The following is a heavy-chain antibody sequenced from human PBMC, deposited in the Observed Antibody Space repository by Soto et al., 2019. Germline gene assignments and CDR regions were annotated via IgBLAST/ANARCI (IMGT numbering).Heavy chain of an antibody. J-gene: IGHJ4*02. V-gene: IGHV4-39*01. CDR2: IYYSGST. CDR1: GGSISSSSYY. CDR3: ARHYRSSAAAGTDQTGFLDY. D-gene: IGHD6-13*01. Sequence: PSETLSLTCTVSGGSISSSSYYWGWIRQPPGKGLEWIGSIYYSGSTYYNPSLKSRVTISVDTSKNQFSLKLSSVTAADTAVYYCARHYRSSAAAGTDQTGFLDYWGQGTLVTVSS.